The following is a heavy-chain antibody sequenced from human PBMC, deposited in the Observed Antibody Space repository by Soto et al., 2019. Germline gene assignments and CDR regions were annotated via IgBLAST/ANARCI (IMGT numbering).Heavy chain of an antibody. CDR3: ARRYSSSWLYSRP. J-gene: IGHJ5*02. CDR1: GGSFSGYY. D-gene: IGHD6-13*01. Sequence: PSETLSLTCAVYGGSFSGYYWSWIRQPPGKGLEWIGEINHSGSTNYNPSLKSRVTISVDTSKNQFSLKLSSVTAADTAVYYCARRYSSSWLYSRPWCQGPLVT. V-gene: IGHV4-34*01. CDR2: INHSGST.